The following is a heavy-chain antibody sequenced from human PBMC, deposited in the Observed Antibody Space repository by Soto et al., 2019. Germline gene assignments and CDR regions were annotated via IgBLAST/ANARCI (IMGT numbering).Heavy chain of an antibody. V-gene: IGHV1-2*02. CDR3: ARDFGLWSNWFDP. CDR1: GYTFTGYY. Sequence: ASVKVSCKASGYTFTGYYMHWVRQAPGQGLEWMGWIDPNSGGTNYAQKFQGRVTMTRDTSISTAYMELSRLRSDDTAVYYCARDFGLWSNWFDPWGQGTLVTVSS. D-gene: IGHD5-18*01. CDR2: IDPNSGGT. J-gene: IGHJ5*02.